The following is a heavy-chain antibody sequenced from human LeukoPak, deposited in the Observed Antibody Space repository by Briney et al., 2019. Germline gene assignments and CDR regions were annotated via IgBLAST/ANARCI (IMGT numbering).Heavy chain of an antibody. CDR2: INHSGST. CDR3: ATRYYDFWSGYSAYYFDY. Sequence: SETLSLTCAVYGGSFSGYYGSWIRQPPGRGLEWIGEINHSGSTNYNPPLKSRVTISVDTSKNQFSLKLSSVTAADTAVYYCATRYYDFWSGYSAYYFDYWGQGTLVTVSS. J-gene: IGHJ4*02. D-gene: IGHD3-3*01. V-gene: IGHV4-34*01. CDR1: GGSFSGYY.